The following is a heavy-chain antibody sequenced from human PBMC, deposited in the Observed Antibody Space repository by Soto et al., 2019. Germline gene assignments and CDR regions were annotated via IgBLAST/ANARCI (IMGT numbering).Heavy chain of an antibody. Sequence: SETLSLTCTVCGGSISGYYWSWIRQPPGKGLEWIGYMYNTGSTVYNPSFQSRVTISVDTSKNQFSLKLNSVTAADTAVYYCARDLWGYCGTDCYPLDVWGQGTTVTVSS. CDR3: ARDLWGYCGTDCYPLDV. D-gene: IGHD2-21*02. V-gene: IGHV4-59*01. CDR2: MYNTGST. J-gene: IGHJ6*02. CDR1: GGSISGYY.